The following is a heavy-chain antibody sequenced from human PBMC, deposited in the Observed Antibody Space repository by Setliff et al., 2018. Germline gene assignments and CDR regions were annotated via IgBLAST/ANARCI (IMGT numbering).Heavy chain of an antibody. D-gene: IGHD6-19*01. V-gene: IGHV4-59*01. Sequence: KTSETLSLTCAASGGTFSDYYWSWIRQPPGKGLEWIGYIYYSGSTNYNPSLKSRVTISVDTSKNQFSLKLSSVTAADTAVYYCARDTGAQWLIAFDIWGQGTMVTVSS. J-gene: IGHJ3*02. CDR1: GGTFSDYY. CDR3: ARDTGAQWLIAFDI. CDR2: IYYSGST.